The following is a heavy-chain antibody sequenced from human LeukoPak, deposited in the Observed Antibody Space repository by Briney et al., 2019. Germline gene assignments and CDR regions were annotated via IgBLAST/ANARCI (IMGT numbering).Heavy chain of an antibody. CDR2: VYYSGST. D-gene: IGHD7-27*01. CDR3: ARHGNWDPFDY. Sequence: SETLSLTCTVSGDSINSSDYYWAWIRQPPGEGLEWIATVYYSGSTYYKPSLKSRQTISVDSSKNQFSLKMNSVTAADTAVYYCARHGNWDPFDYWGQGTLVTVSS. CDR1: GDSINSSDYY. V-gene: IGHV4-39*01. J-gene: IGHJ4*02.